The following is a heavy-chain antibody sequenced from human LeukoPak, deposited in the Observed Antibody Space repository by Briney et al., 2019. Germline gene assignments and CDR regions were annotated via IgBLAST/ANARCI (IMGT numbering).Heavy chain of an antibody. CDR3: AKDIWPSNYYYAMDV. V-gene: IGHV3-30*18. CDR1: GFTSSSYG. J-gene: IGHJ6*02. Sequence: GGSLRLSCAASGFTSSSYGMHWVRQAPGKGMEWVAVISYDGSNKYYADSVKGRFTISRDNSKRTLYLQMNSLRAEDTAVYYCAKDIWPSNYYYAMDVWGQGTTVTVSS. D-gene: IGHD2-21*01. CDR2: ISYDGSNK.